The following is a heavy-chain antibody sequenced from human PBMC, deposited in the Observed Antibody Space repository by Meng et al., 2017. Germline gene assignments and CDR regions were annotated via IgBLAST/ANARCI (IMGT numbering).Heavy chain of an antibody. Sequence: QLQLHQSGPGLVKPSQTLSLICASSGDSVSSNSAAWNWIRQSPSRGLEWLGRAYYRSKWYHDYAESVKSRISIDPDTSKNQFSLQLRSVTPEDSAVYYCARGSYSFDSWGQRTLVTVSS. CDR3: ARGSYSFDS. CDR2: AYYRSKWYH. J-gene: IGHJ4*02. CDR1: GDSVSSNSAA. V-gene: IGHV6-1*01. D-gene: IGHD1-26*01.